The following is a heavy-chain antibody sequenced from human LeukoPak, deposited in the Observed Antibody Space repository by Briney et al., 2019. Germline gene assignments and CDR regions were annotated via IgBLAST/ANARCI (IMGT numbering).Heavy chain of an antibody. D-gene: IGHD3-10*01. CDR1: GYTFTSYG. V-gene: IGHV1-18*01. Sequence: GASVKVSCKASGYTFTSYGISWVRQAPGQGLEWMGWISAYNGNTNYAQKLQGRVTMTTDTSTSTAYMELRSLRSDGTAVYYCARDNYGSGSPDYYMDVWGKGTTVTVSS. J-gene: IGHJ6*03. CDR3: ARDNYGSGSPDYYMDV. CDR2: ISAYNGNT.